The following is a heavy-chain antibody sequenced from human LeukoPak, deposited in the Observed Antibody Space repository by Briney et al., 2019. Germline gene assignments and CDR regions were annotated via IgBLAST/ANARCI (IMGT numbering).Heavy chain of an antibody. CDR1: GFTFSSYA. CDR2: ISGSGGST. D-gene: IGHD4-17*01. CDR3: AKLHRYGRAFDY. Sequence: GGSLRLSCAASGFTFSSYAMSWVRQAPGKGLEWVSAISGSGGSTYYADSVKGRFTISRDNSKNTLYLQMNSLRAEDTAVFYCAKLHRYGRAFDYWGQGTLVTVSS. V-gene: IGHV3-23*01. J-gene: IGHJ4*02.